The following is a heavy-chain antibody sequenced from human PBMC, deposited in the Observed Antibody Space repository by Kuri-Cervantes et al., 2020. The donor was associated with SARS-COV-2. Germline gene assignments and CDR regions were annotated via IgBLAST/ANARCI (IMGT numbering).Heavy chain of an antibody. V-gene: IGHV3-73*01. Sequence: GESLKISCEVSGFLFSASAIHWVRQGSGKGLEWVGRVRGKANNYATAYAASVKGRFTISRDDSKNMAYLQMNSLKASDTAMYYCARVAGGNSPDYWGRGTLVTVSS. J-gene: IGHJ4*01. CDR2: VRGKANNYAT. CDR3: ARVAGGNSPDY. CDR1: GFLFSASA. D-gene: IGHD4-23*01.